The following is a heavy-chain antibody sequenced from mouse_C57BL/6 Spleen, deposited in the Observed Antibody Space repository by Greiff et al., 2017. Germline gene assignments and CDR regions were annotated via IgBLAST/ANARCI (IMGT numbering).Heavy chain of an antibody. D-gene: IGHD2-4*01. CDR1: GYTFTSYW. V-gene: IGHV1-61*01. CDR3: ARKSYDYVSAWFAY. Sequence: QVQLQQPGAELVRPGSSVKLSCKASGYTFTSYWMDWVKQRPGQGLEWIGNIYPSDSDTHYNQKFKDKATLTVDKSSSTAYMQLSSRTSEDSAVDDCARKSYDYVSAWFAYWGQGTLVTVSA. J-gene: IGHJ3*01. CDR2: IYPSDSDT.